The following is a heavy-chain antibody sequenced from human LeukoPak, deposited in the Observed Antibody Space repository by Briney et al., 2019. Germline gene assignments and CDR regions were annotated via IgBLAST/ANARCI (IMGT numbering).Heavy chain of an antibody. D-gene: IGHD2-15*01. V-gene: IGHV3-9*01. Sequence: GGSLRLSCAASGFTFDDYAMHWVRQAPGKGLEWVSGISWNSGSIGYADSVKGRFTISRDNAKNSLYLQMNSLRAEDTALYYCAKDGAYCSGGSCYLSPWYFDLWGRGTLVTVSS. CDR1: GFTFDDYA. J-gene: IGHJ2*01. CDR2: ISWNSGSI. CDR3: AKDGAYCSGGSCYLSPWYFDL.